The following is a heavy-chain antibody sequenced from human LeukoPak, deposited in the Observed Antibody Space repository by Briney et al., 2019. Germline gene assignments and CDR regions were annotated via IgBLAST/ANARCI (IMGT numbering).Heavy chain of an antibody. CDR3: AKARRPYDFWSGYYLYYYYYGMDV. CDR2: ISGSGGST. D-gene: IGHD3-3*01. Sequence: GGSLRLSCAASGFTFSSYAMSWVRQAPGKGLEWVSAISGSGGSTYYADSVKGRFTISRDNSKNTLYLQMNSLRAEDTAVYYCAKARRPYDFWSGYYLYYYYYGMDVWGQGTTVTVSS. J-gene: IGHJ6*02. V-gene: IGHV3-23*01. CDR1: GFTFSSYA.